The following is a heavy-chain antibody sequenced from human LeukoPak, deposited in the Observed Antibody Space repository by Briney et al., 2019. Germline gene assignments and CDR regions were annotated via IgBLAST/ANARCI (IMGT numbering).Heavy chain of an antibody. V-gene: IGHV3-23*01. CDR2: ISGSGGST. D-gene: IGHD3-10*01. CDR1: GFTFSSHA. CDR3: AKGGFGELNFDY. Sequence: GGSLRLSCAASGFTFSSHAMSWVRQAPGKGLEWVSAISGSGGSTYYADSVKGRFTISRDNSKNTLYLQMNSLRAEDTAVYYCAKGGFGELNFDYWGQGTLVTVSS. J-gene: IGHJ4*02.